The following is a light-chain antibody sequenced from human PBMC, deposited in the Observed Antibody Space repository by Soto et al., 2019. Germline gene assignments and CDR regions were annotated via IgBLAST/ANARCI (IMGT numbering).Light chain of an antibody. CDR1: QSVSSSY. Sequence: EIVLTQSPGTLSLSPGERATLSCRVSQSVSSSYLAWYQQKPGQAPRLLIYLASSRATGIPDRFSGSGSGTDFTLTISRLEPEDFAVYYCQQYGSSPPWTFGQGTKVEIK. CDR2: LAS. CDR3: QQYGSSPPWT. V-gene: IGKV3-20*01. J-gene: IGKJ1*01.